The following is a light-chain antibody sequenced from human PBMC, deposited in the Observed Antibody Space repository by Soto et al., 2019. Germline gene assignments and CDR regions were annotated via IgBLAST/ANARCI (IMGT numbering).Light chain of an antibody. V-gene: IGLV2-14*01. CDR3: SSYSDTNICV. J-gene: IGLJ1*01. CDR2: EVR. CDR1: SSDIGSYNY. Sequence: QSVLTQPASVSGSPGQSITISCTGTSSDIGSYNYVAWYQQFPGKTPKLIIYEVRNRPSGVPRRFSGSKSGNTASLTVSGLQAVDEADYYCSSYSDTNICVFGTGTKVTVL.